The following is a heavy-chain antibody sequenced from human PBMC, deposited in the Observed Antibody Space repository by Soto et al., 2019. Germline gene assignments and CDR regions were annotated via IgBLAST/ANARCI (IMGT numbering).Heavy chain of an antibody. D-gene: IGHD3-9*01. CDR3: ARDFLTRISWGSTTAKYSNYGMEV. Sequence: ASVKVSCKASGYTFISYALSWVRQAPGQGLEWIGRVSPYSGNTIYAQKFQGRVIITTDTSTNTAYMDLRSLKSDDTAVYFCARDFLTRISWGSTTAKYSNYGMEVWGQGTKVTVSS. CDR1: GYTFISYA. V-gene: IGHV1-18*01. J-gene: IGHJ6*02. CDR2: VSPYSGNT.